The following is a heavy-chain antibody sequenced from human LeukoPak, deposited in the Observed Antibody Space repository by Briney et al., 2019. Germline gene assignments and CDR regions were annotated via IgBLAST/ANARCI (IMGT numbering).Heavy chain of an antibody. D-gene: IGHD3-3*01. CDR1: GYSISSGYY. V-gene: IGHV4-38-2*02. Sequence: SETLSLTCTDSGYSISSGYYWGWIRQPPGKGLEWIGSIYHSGSTNYNPSLKSRVTISVDTSKNQFSLKLSSVTAADTAVYYCARSGYSNFDYWGQGTLVTVSS. CDR2: IYHSGST. J-gene: IGHJ4*02. CDR3: ARSGYSNFDY.